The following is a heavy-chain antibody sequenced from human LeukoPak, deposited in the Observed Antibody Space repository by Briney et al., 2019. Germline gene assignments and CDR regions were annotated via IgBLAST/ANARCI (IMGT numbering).Heavy chain of an antibody. D-gene: IGHD2-8*01. CDR3: ARLGYCTNGVCYIGFDP. CDR2: MNPNSGNT. Sequence: ASVKVSCKASGYTFTSYDINWVRQATGQGLEWMGWMNPNSGNTGYAQKFQGRVTMTRNTSISTAYMELSSLRSEDTAVYYCARLGYCTNGVCYIGFDPWGQGTLVTVSS. J-gene: IGHJ5*02. CDR1: GYTFTSYD. V-gene: IGHV1-8*01.